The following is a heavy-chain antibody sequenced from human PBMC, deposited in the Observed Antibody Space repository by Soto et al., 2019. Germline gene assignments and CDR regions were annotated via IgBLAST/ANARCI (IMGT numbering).Heavy chain of an antibody. J-gene: IGHJ6*02. CDR2: IYYSGST. CDR1: GGSISSGNYY. D-gene: IGHD5-12*01. Sequence: QVQLQESGPGLVKPSQTLSLTCTVSGGSISSGNYYWSWVRQHPGKGLEGIGYIYYSGSTFYNPSLKSRVTLSVDTSKNQCSLKLSSVTAADTAVYYCARDLGDGYNPYYYYGMDVWGQGTTVTVSS. V-gene: IGHV4-31*03. CDR3: ARDLGDGYNPYYYYGMDV.